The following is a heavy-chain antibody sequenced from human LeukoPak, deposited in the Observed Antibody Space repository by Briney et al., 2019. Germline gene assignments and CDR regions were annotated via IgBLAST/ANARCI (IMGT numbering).Heavy chain of an antibody. J-gene: IGHJ4*02. CDR2: IPYDGSNK. D-gene: IGHD2-8*01. CDR3: AKDLRYGTQNYIDH. V-gene: IGHV3-30*02. CDR1: GFTFSNYG. Sequence: GGSLRLSCAASGFTFSNYGMHWVRQRPGQGLEWMAFIPYDGSNKYYADSVKGRFAISRDNSKNTLYLQMNSLRAEDTAVYYCAKDLRYGTQNYIDHWGQGTLVTVSP.